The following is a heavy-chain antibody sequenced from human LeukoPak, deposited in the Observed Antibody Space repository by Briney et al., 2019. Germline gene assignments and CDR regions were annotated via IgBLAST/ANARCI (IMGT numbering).Heavy chain of an antibody. Sequence: ASVKVSCKASRYTFTSYGISWVRPAPRQGLEWMGWISAYNGNTNYAQKLQGRVTMTTDTSTSTAYMELRSLRSDDTAVYYCAGGPMYQLLYKYYYYGMDVWGQGTTVTVSS. J-gene: IGHJ6*02. CDR2: ISAYNGNT. CDR1: RYTFTSYG. V-gene: IGHV1-18*01. D-gene: IGHD2-2*02. CDR3: AGGPMYQLLYKYYYYGMDV.